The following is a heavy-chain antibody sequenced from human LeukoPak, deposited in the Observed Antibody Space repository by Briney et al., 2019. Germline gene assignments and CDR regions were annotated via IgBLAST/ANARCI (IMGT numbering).Heavy chain of an antibody. V-gene: IGHV3-23*01. CDR2: ISGSGGST. D-gene: IGHD3-22*01. CDR3: ATEEAYYYDSSGYYYTRY. Sequence: GGSLRLSCAAPGFTFSSYAMSWVRQAPGKGLEWVSAISGSGGSTYYADSVKGRFTISRDNSKNTLYLQMNSLRAEDTAVYYCATEEAYYYDSSGYYYTRYWGQGTLVTVSS. CDR1: GFTFSSYA. J-gene: IGHJ4*02.